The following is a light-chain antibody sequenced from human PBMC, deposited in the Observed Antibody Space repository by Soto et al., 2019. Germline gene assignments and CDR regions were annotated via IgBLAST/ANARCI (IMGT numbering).Light chain of an antibody. CDR2: AAS. CDR1: QGISNY. CDR3: QQYNSYPRT. Sequence: DIQMTQSPSSLSASVGDRVIITCRASQGISNYLAWFQQKPGKASKSLIYAASDLQTGVPSKFSGSGSGTDFTLTINSLQPEDFGTYYCQQYNSYPRTFGGGTKVEIK. J-gene: IGKJ4*01. V-gene: IGKV1-16*02.